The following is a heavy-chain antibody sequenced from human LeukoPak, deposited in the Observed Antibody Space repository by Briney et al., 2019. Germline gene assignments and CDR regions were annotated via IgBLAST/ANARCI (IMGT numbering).Heavy chain of an antibody. CDR2: VYHSGCT. CDR3: ARHYGP. V-gene: IGHV4-39*01. J-gene: IGHJ5*02. D-gene: IGHD4-17*01. CDR1: GYSISGSTYY. Sequence: SETLSLTCTVSGYSISGSTYYWGWIRQPPGKGLVWIGSVYHSGCTYYNPSLKSRLIMSVDLSKNQFSLKLTSVTAADTAVYYCARHYGPWGQGTLVAVSS.